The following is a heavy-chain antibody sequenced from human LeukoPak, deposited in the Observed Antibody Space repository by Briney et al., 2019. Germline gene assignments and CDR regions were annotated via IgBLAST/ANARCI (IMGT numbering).Heavy chain of an antibody. CDR2: INHSGST. V-gene: IGHV4-34*01. Sequence: SETLSLTCAVYGGSFSGYYWSWIRQPPGRGLEWIGEINHSGSTNYNPSLKSRVTMSVDTSKNQFSLKLSSVTAADTAVYYCAVGYDILTGPDDAFDIWGQGTMVTVSS. CDR3: AVGYDILTGPDDAFDI. J-gene: IGHJ3*02. CDR1: GGSFSGYY. D-gene: IGHD3-9*01.